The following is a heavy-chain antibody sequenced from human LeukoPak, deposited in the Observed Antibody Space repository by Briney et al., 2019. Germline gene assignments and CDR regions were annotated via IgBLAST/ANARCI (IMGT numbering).Heavy chain of an antibody. CDR2: INYDGSNR. Sequence: GGSVRLSCAASVFSLRNYGLHWVRQGPGKGLEWLAVINYDGSNRYYADSVKGRFTISKDSSENTLYLQMNSLRADDTAMYYCARWGGTRQFYFDYWGQGTLPTVSS. V-gene: IGHV3-33*01. CDR1: VFSLRNYG. J-gene: IGHJ4*02. D-gene: IGHD3-16*01. CDR3: ARWGGTRQFYFDY.